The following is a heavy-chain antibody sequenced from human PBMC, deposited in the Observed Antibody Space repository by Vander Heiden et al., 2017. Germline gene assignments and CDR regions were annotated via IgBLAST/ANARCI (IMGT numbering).Heavy chain of an antibody. CDR2: ISSSSTTI. J-gene: IGHJ4*02. CDR1: GLTFRGYG. CDR3: ARGGASRPDY. V-gene: IGHV3-48*02. Sequence: EVHLLGSGGGLVQPGGSLRLSCATSGLTFRGYGMNWVRQAPGKGLEWVSYISSSSTTINYADSVKGRFTISRDNAKNSLYLQMNSLREEDTAVYYCARGGASRPDYWGQGTLVTVSS. D-gene: IGHD6-6*01.